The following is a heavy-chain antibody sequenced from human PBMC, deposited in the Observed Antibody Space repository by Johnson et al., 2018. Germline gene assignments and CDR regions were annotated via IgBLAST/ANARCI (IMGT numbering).Heavy chain of an antibody. CDR3: AKDMTTVTTAYVQH. CDR2: ISYDGSNK. D-gene: IGHD4-17*01. J-gene: IGHJ1*01. V-gene: IGHV3-30*18. CDR1: GFTFSSYG. Sequence: QVQLVQSGGGVVQPGRSLRLSCAASGFTFSSYGMHWVRQAPGKGLEWVAVISYDGSNKYYADSVKGRFTISRDNSKNTLYLQMNSLRAEDAAVYYCAKDMTTVTTAYVQHLGPGTRVTVAS.